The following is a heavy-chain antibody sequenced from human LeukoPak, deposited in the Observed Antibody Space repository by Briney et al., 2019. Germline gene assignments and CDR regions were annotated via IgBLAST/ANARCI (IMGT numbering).Heavy chain of an antibody. CDR3: ATEYSGSSILYS. CDR2: FNPEXGET. D-gene: IGHD1-26*01. V-gene: IGHV1-24*01. J-gene: IGHJ5*02. CDR1: GYTLTELS. Sequence: ASVKVSCKVSGYTLTELSXHXXXQAPXXXXXXXGGFNPEXGETIYAXXXQGXXXMTXDTSTDTAYMELRRLRSEDTAVYYCATEYSGSSILYSWGQGTLVTVSS.